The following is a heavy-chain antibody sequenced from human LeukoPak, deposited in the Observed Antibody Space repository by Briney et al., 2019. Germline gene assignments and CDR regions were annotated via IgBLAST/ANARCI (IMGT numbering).Heavy chain of an antibody. CDR1: GFTFSSYS. CDR2: ISSSSSTI. J-gene: IGHJ4*02. Sequence: PGGSLRLSCAASGFTFSSYSMNWVRQAPGKGLEWVSYISSSSSTIYYADSVKGRFTISRDNAKNSLYLQMNSLRAEDTAVYYCARSDYYDSSGYYRSFDYWGQGTLVTVSS. V-gene: IGHV3-48*04. D-gene: IGHD3-22*01. CDR3: ARSDYYDSSGYYRSFDY.